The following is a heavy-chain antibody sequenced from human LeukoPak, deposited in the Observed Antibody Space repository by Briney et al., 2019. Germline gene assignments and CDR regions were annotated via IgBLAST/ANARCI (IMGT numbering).Heavy chain of an antibody. CDR3: ARDDHRYCPGGNCYSIFDH. J-gene: IGHJ4*02. Sequence: SETLSLTCTVSGGSINSHPWSWVRQPAGKGLEWIGRISTSESTHYNPSLESRVTMSIDTSKNQFSLRLSSVTAADTAVYYCARDDHRYCPGGNCYSIFDHWGQGTLVTVSS. CDR1: GGSINSHP. CDR2: ISTSEST. V-gene: IGHV4-4*07. D-gene: IGHD2-15*01.